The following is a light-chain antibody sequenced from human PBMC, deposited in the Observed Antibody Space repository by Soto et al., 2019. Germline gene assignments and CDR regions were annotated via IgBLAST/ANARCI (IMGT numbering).Light chain of an antibody. J-gene: IGLJ1*01. CDR2: ENN. V-gene: IGLV1-51*02. CDR3: ATWDTSLSAGV. Sequence: QSVLTQPPSVSAAPGQKVTVSCSGSGSNIENNFVSWYRQLPGTAPKLLIYENNRRPSGIPDRFSGSKSGTSATLDIAGLETGDEADYYCATWDTSLSAGVFGPGTKSPX. CDR1: GSNIENNF.